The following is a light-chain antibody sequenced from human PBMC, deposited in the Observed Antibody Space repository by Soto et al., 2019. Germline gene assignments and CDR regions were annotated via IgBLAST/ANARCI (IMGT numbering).Light chain of an antibody. CDR2: EVI. J-gene: IGLJ1*01. Sequence: QSVLTQPPSASGSPGQSVTISCTGTRSDVGGYNYVSWYQHHPGKAPKLMIYEVIKRPSGVPDRFSGSRSGNTASLTVSGLRAEDEADYYCSSYTGSDNTYVFGTGTKLTVL. CDR1: RSDVGGYNY. CDR3: SSYTGSDNTYV. V-gene: IGLV2-8*01.